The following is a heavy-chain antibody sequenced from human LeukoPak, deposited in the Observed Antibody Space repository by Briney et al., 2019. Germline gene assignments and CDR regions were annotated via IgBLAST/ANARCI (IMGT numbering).Heavy chain of an antibody. J-gene: IGHJ4*02. D-gene: IGHD1-7*01. V-gene: IGHV1-18*01. CDR1: GYTFTSYG. CDR2: ISAYNGNT. CDR3: ARWRSAPMGTFDY. Sequence: ASVKVSCKASGYTFTSYGISWVRQAPGQGLEWMGWISAYNGNTNYAQKLQGRVTVTTDTSTSTAYMELTSLRSDDTAVYYCARWRSAPMGTFDYWGQGTLVTVSS.